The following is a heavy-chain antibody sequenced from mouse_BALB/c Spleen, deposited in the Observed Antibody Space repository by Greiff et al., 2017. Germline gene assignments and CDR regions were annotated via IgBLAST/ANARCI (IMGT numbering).Heavy chain of an antibody. J-gene: IGHJ1*01. D-gene: IGHD2-14*01. CDR1: GYAFTNYL. CDR2: INPGSGGT. CDR3: ARYRYDGYFDV. V-gene: IGHV1-54*01. Sequence: VQLQESGAELVRPGTSVKVSCKASGYAFTNYLIEWVKQRPGQGLEWIGVINPGSGGTNYNEKFKGKATLTADKSSSTAYMQLSSLTSDDSAVYFCARYRYDGYFDVWGAGTTVTVSS.